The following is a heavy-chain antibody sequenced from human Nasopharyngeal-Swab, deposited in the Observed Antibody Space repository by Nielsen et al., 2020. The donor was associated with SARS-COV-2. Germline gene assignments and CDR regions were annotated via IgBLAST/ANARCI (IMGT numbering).Heavy chain of an antibody. V-gene: IGHV3-48*03. J-gene: IGHJ6*02. Sequence: SLKISFAASGFTFSRYEMNWVRQAPGKGLEWVSYISSSCSTIYHADSVKGRFTISRDNAKNSLYLQMNSLRAEDTAVYYCARERDGMDVWGQGTTVTVSS. CDR2: ISSSCSTI. CDR3: ARERDGMDV. CDR1: GFTFSRYE.